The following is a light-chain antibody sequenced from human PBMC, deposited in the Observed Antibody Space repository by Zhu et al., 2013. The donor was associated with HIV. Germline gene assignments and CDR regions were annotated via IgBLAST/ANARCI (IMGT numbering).Light chain of an antibody. CDR3: QVWDTSSDHVI. CDR2: DDN. J-gene: IGLJ2*01. Sequence: SYXLTQPPSVSVAPGKTARITCGGNNIGSTSVHWYQQKPGQAPVLVVYDDNDRPSGIPERFSGSNSGNTATLTIRRVEAGDEADYYCQVWDTSSDHVIFGGGTKLTVL. CDR1: NIGSTS. V-gene: IGLV3-21*01.